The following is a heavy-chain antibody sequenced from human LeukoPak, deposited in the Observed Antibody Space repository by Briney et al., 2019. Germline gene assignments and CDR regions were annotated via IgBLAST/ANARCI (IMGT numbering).Heavy chain of an antibody. CDR3: ALYSSTWY. D-gene: IGHD6-13*01. J-gene: IGHJ4*02. V-gene: IGHV1-46*01. CDR1: GYTFTTYY. CDR2: INPTGGST. Sequence: ASVKVSCQASGYTFTTYYIHWVRQAPGQGLEWMGIINPTGGSTTYAQKFQDRVTMTRDTSTSTVFMEVNSLRSEDTAVYYCALYSSTWYWGQGTLVTVSS.